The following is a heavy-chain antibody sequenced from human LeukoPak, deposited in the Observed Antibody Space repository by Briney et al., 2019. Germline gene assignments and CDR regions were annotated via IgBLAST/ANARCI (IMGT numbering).Heavy chain of an antibody. Sequence: PGGSLRLSCAASGFTFSSYAMSWVRQAPGKGLEWVSAISGSGGSTYYADSVKGRFTISRDNSKNTLYLQMNSLRAEDTAVYYCAKAQLHHYYYYYMDVWGKGTTVTVSS. CDR2: ISGSGGST. CDR3: AKAQLHHYYYYYMDV. CDR1: GFTFSSYA. D-gene: IGHD5-18*01. J-gene: IGHJ6*03. V-gene: IGHV3-23*01.